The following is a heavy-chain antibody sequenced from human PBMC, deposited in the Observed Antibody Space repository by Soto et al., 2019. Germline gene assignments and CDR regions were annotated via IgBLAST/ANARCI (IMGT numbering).Heavy chain of an antibody. D-gene: IGHD3-16*01. CDR2: MNPNSGNT. J-gene: IGHJ4*02. CDR1: GYTFTNYD. Sequence: QVQLVQSGAEVKKPGASVKVSCKASGYTFTNYDINWVRQATGQGLEWMGWMNPNSGNTGSAQKFQGRITMNRDTSTETAYMELTRLRYEDTAVYYCARVWGTIDYWGQGTLVTVSS. V-gene: IGHV1-8*01. CDR3: ARVWGTIDY.